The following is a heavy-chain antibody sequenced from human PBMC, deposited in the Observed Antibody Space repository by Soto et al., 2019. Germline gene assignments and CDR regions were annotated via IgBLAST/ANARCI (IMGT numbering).Heavy chain of an antibody. Sequence: QVQLVESGGGVVQPGRSLRLSCAASGFTFSSYGMHWVRQAPGKGLEWVAGIWYDGSNKYYADSVKGRFTISRDNSKNTLYLQMNSMRAEDTAVYYCASLLRLRFSYYMDVWGKGTTVTVSS. CDR1: GFTFSSYG. V-gene: IGHV3-33*01. CDR2: IWYDGSNK. CDR3: ASLLRLRFSYYMDV. D-gene: IGHD5-12*01. J-gene: IGHJ6*03.